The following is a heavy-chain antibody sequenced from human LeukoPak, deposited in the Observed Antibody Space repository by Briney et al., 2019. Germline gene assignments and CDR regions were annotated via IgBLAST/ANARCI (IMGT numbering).Heavy chain of an antibody. CDR1: GITFSNYN. CDR2: ITSSSSYT. CDR3: AKDILGWSFDC. D-gene: IGHD4-23*01. V-gene: IGHV3-21*04. Sequence: GGSLRLSCAAPGITFSNYNMNWVRQAPGKGLEWISSITSSSSYTFYADSVRGRFTISRDESKNTVYLQMNSLRAEDTALYYCAKDILGWSFDCWGQGTLVTVSS. J-gene: IGHJ4*02.